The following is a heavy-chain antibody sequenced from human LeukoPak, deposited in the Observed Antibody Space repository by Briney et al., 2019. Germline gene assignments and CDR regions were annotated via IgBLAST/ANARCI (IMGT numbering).Heavy chain of an antibody. CDR2: ISYDGSNK. D-gene: IGHD2-15*01. Sequence: GRSLRLSCAASGFTFSSYAMHWVRQAPGKGLEWVAVISYDGSNKYYADSVKGRFTISRDNSKNTLYLQMNSLRAEDTAVYYCARRGATLGFDAFDIWGQGTVVTVSS. J-gene: IGHJ3*02. V-gene: IGHV3-30*01. CDR1: GFTFSSYA. CDR3: ARRGATLGFDAFDI.